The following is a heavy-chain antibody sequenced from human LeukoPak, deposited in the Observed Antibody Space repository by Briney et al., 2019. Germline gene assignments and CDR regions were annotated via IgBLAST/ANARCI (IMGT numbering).Heavy chain of an antibody. V-gene: IGHV1-8*01. CDR1: GYTFTSYD. CDR2: MNPNSGNT. Sequence: ASVKVSCKASGYTFTSYDINWVRQATGQGLEWMGWMNPNSGNTGYAQKFQGRVTMTKNSSITTAYMELSSLRSEDTAVYYCARRHGRCSDGSCYYPDYWLQGTLVTVSS. J-gene: IGHJ4*02. CDR3: ARRHGRCSDGSCYYPDY. D-gene: IGHD2-15*01.